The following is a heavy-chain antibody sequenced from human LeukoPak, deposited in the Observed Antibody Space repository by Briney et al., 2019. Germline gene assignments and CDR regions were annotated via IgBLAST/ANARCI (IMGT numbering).Heavy chain of an antibody. CDR3: ARVPGGRWLQSDY. CDR2: IYYSGST. V-gene: IGHV4-59*01. Sequence: PSETLSLTCTVSGGSISSYYWSWIRQLPGKGLEWIGYIYYSGSTNYNPSLKSRVTISVDTSKNQFSLKLSSVTAADTAVYYCARVPGGRWLQSDYWGQGTLVTVSS. J-gene: IGHJ4*02. D-gene: IGHD5-24*01. CDR1: GGSISSYY.